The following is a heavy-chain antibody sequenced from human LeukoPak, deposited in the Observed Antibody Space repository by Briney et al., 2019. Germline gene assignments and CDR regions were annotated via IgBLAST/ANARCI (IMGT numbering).Heavy chain of an antibody. CDR1: AFTFSNYW. V-gene: IGHV3-48*01. CDR2: ISSSSSTI. J-gene: IGHJ4*02. CDR3: ARDIGDSYGYWKGMNDY. Sequence: PGGSLRLSCAASAFTFSNYWMTWVRQAPGKGLEWVSYISSSSSTIYYADSVKGRFTISRDNAKNSLYLQMNSLRAEDTAVYYCARDIGDSYGYWKGMNDYWGQGTLVTVSS. D-gene: IGHD5-18*01.